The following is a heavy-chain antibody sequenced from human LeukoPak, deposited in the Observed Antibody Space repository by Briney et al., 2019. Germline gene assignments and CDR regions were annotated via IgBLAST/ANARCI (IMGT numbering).Heavy chain of an antibody. CDR1: GGSISSSSYY. D-gene: IGHD2-2*01. Sequence: PSETLSLTCTVSGGSISSSSYYWGWLRQPPGKGLEWIGSIYYSGSTYYNPSLKSRVTISVDTSKNQFSLKLSSVTAADTAVYYCAGGYCGSTSCYAGDYWGQGTLVTVSS. CDR2: IYYSGST. J-gene: IGHJ4*02. V-gene: IGHV4-39*01. CDR3: AGGYCGSTSCYAGDY.